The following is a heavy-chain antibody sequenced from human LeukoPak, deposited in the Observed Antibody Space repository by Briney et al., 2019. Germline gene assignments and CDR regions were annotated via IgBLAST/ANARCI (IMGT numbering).Heavy chain of an antibody. CDR3: ASLSAYGSGSYYKRSYYYMDV. D-gene: IGHD3-10*01. Sequence: SVKVSCKASGGTFSSYAISWVRQAPGQGLEWMGGIIPIFGTANYAQKFQGRVTITADESTSTAYMELSSLRSEDTAVYYCASLSAYGSGSYYKRSYYYMDVWGKGTTVTVSS. CDR2: IIPIFGTA. J-gene: IGHJ6*03. V-gene: IGHV1-69*01. CDR1: GGTFSSYA.